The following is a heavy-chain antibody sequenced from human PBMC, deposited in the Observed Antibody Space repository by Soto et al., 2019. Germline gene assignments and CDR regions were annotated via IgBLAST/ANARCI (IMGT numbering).Heavy chain of an antibody. CDR3: STDIAVTPRDSHYGMDV. V-gene: IGHV3-15*07. J-gene: IGHJ6*02. Sequence: GGSLRLSCAVSGFTFSNAWMNWVRQAPGKGLEWVGRIKSKTDGGTTDYAAPVQGRFTISRDDSENTLYLQMSSLKTEDTAVYYCSTDIAVTPRDSHYGMDVWGQGTTVTVSS. CDR2: IKSKTDGGTT. D-gene: IGHD6-19*01. CDR1: GFTFSNAW.